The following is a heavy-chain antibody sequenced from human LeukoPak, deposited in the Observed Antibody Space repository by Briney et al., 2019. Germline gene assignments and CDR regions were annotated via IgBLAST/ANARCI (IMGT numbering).Heavy chain of an antibody. Sequence: SGTLSLTCTVSGGSISSHYWSWIRQPPGKGLEWIGYIYYSGSTNYNPSLKSRVTISVDTSKNQFSLKLSSVTAADTAVYYCARGHYDFWSGPHNWFDPWGQGTLVTVSS. CDR3: ARGHYDFWSGPHNWFDP. J-gene: IGHJ5*02. V-gene: IGHV4-59*11. CDR2: IYYSGST. D-gene: IGHD3-3*01. CDR1: GGSISSHY.